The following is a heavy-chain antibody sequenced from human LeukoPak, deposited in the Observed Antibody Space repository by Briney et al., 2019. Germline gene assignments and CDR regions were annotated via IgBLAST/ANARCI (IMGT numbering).Heavy chain of an antibody. CDR1: GFTLSNYW. J-gene: IGHJ4*02. V-gene: IGHV3-7*03. CDR3: ANIGGYYGSGSSNQGF. Sequence: GGSLRLSCAASGFTLSNYWMSWVRQAPGKGLEWVANIKQDGSEKYYVDSVKGRFTISRDNAKNSLYLQMNSLRAEDTAVYYCANIGGYYGSGSSNQGFWGQGTLVTVSS. CDR2: IKQDGSEK. D-gene: IGHD3-10*01.